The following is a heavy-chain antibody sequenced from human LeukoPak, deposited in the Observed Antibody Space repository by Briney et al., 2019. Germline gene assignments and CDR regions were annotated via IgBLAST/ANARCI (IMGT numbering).Heavy chain of an antibody. CDR3: ARGRLLEWFDS. D-gene: IGHD3-3*01. Sequence: SETLSLTCTVSLDSTTGNFWSWVRQPPGKGLEWIGEIHRSGSPNYNPSLQSRVTISIDRSRNQIVLELSSVTAADTAVYYCARGRLLEWFDSWGQGTLVSVSS. CDR1: LDSTTGNF. V-gene: IGHV4-59*01. CDR2: IHRSGSP. J-gene: IGHJ5*02.